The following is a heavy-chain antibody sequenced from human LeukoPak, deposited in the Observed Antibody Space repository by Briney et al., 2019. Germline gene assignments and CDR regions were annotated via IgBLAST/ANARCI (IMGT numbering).Heavy chain of an antibody. Sequence: SETLSLTCAVSGGSFSGYYWTWIRQPPGKGLEWIGEINHSGSANYNPSLMSRVTISLDTSKNHFSLNLSSVTAADTAVYYCARAAPSPIRAYDYWGQGTLVTVSS. V-gene: IGHV4-34*01. CDR1: GGSFSGYY. J-gene: IGHJ4*02. CDR2: INHSGSA. CDR3: ARAAPSPIRAYDY.